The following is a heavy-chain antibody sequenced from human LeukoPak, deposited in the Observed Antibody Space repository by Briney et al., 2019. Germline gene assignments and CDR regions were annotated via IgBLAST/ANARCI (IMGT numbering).Heavy chain of an antibody. CDR2: IYHSGST. J-gene: IGHJ4*02. Sequence: SETLSLTCTVSGGSISSGGYYWSWFRQPPGKGLEWIGYIYHSGSTYYNPSLKSRVTISVDRSKNQFSLKLSSVTAADTAVYYCASRFMVRGVIIDYWGQGTLVTVSS. CDR3: ASRFMVRGVIIDY. V-gene: IGHV4-30-2*01. D-gene: IGHD3-10*01. CDR1: GGSISSGGYY.